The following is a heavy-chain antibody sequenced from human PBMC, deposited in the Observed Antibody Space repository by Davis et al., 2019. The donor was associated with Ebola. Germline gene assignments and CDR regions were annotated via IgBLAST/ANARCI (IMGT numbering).Heavy chain of an antibody. CDR1: GFTFSNAW. CDR2: IKSKTDGGTT. J-gene: IGHJ4*02. CDR3: TTDFIPHYDRGVDY. Sequence: PGGSLRLSCAASGFTFSNAWMSWVRQAPGKGLEWVGRIKSKTDGGTTDYAAPVKGRFTISRDDSKNTLYLQMNSLKTEDTAVYYCTTDFIPHYDRGVDYWGQGTLVTVSS. V-gene: IGHV3-15*01. D-gene: IGHD3-22*01.